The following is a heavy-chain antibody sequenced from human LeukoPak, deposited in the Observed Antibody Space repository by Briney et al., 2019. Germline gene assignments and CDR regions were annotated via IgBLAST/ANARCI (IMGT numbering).Heavy chain of an antibody. Sequence: HPGGSLRLSCAASGFTFSSYAMGWVRQAPGKGLEWVSAISGSGGSTYYADSVKGRFTISRDNSKNTLYLQMNSLRAEDTAVYYCAKDGGYSYGYFDYWGQGTLVTVSS. J-gene: IGHJ4*02. CDR2: ISGSGGST. V-gene: IGHV3-23*01. CDR3: AKDGGYSYGYFDY. D-gene: IGHD5-18*01. CDR1: GFTFSSYA.